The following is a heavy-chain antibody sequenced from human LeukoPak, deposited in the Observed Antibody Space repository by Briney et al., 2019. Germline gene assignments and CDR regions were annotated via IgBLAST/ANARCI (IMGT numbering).Heavy chain of an antibody. CDR3: ARGVSYYYDNSGHPGWYFDL. CDR2: IRTTGDT. CDR1: GFTFNYYD. J-gene: IGHJ2*01. D-gene: IGHD3-22*01. V-gene: IGHV3-13*01. Sequence: GGSLRLSCAVSGFTFNYYDMHWVRQAPGKRLEWVSAIRTTGDTHYPDSVKGRFDMSREDVKNSVHLQINTLRAGDTAVYYCARGVSYYYDNSGHPGWYFDLWGRGTLVTVSS.